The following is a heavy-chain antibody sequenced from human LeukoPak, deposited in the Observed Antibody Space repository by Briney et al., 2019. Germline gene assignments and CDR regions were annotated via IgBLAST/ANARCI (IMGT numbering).Heavy chain of an antibody. CDR3: ARDHCSGGSCYYYYYMDV. J-gene: IGHJ6*03. Sequence: PSETLSLTCTVSGGSISSYYWSWIRQPAGKGLEWIGRIYTSGSTNYNPSLKSRVTISVGKSKNQFSLKLSSVTAADTAVYYCARDHCSGGSCYYYYYMDVWGKGTTVTVS. CDR2: IYTSGST. V-gene: IGHV4-4*07. D-gene: IGHD2-15*01. CDR1: GGSISSYY.